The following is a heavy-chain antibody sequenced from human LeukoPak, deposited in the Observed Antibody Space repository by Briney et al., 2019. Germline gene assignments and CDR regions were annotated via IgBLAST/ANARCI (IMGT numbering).Heavy chain of an antibody. D-gene: IGHD3-22*01. J-gene: IGHJ4*02. Sequence: LVKGRFTISRDNAKNSVYLQMNSLRAEDTAVYYCASNHYCDSSGYYREHYYFDYWGQGTLVTVSS. CDR3: ASNHYCDSSGYYREHYYFDY. V-gene: IGHV3-21*01.